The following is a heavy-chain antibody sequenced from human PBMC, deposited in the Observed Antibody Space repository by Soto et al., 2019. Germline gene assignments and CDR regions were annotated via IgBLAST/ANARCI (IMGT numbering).Heavy chain of an antibody. CDR3: ARKYSGSYYANFDY. J-gene: IGHJ4*02. CDR1: GGSFSGYY. Sequence: SSETLSLTCAVYGGSFSGYYWSWIRQPPGKGLEWIGEINHSGSTNYNPSLKSRVTISVDTSKNQLSLKLSSVTAADTAVYYCARKYSGSYYANFDYWGQGTLVTVSS. V-gene: IGHV4-34*01. D-gene: IGHD1-26*01. CDR2: INHSGST.